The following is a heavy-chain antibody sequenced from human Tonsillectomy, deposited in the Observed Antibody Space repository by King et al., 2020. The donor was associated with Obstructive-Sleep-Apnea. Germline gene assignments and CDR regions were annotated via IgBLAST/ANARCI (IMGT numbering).Heavy chain of an antibody. CDR1: GGSISSYY. J-gene: IGHJ6*02. D-gene: IGHD1-26*01. V-gene: IGHV4-59*01. CDR3: ATGSGSYYYYYGMDV. CDR2: IYYSGST. Sequence: QLQESGPGLVKPSETLSLTCTVSGGSISSYYWSWIRQPPGKGLEWIGYIYYSGSTNYNPSLKSRVTISVDTSKNQFSLKLSSVTAADTAVYYCATGSGSYYYYYGMDVWGQGTTVTVSS.